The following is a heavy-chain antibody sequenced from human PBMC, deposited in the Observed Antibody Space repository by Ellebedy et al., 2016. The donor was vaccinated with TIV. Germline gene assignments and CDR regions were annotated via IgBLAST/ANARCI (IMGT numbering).Heavy chain of an antibody. J-gene: IGHJ6*02. D-gene: IGHD1-14*01. Sequence: SETLSLXXAVYGGSFSGYYWSWIRQPPGKGLEWIGEINHSGSTNYNPSLKSRVTISVDTSKNQFSLKLSSVTAADTAVYYCARDRTGDYPLDYYYYYYGMDVWGQGTTVTVSS. CDR2: INHSGST. V-gene: IGHV4-34*01. CDR3: ARDRTGDYPLDYYYYYYGMDV. CDR1: GGSFSGYY.